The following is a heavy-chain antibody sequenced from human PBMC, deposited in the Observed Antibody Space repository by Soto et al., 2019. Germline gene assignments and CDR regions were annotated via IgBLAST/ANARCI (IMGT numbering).Heavy chain of an antibody. J-gene: IGHJ3*02. V-gene: IGHV3-23*01. Sequence: GGSLRLSCAASGFSLNSAWMSWVRQAPGKGLEWVSAISGGAGTTYYADSVKGRFTISRDNSKNTVYLQMNSLRAEDTALYYCATVLSAAFDIWGQGTMVTVSS. CDR3: ATVLSAAFDI. CDR2: ISGGAGTT. CDR1: GFSLNSA.